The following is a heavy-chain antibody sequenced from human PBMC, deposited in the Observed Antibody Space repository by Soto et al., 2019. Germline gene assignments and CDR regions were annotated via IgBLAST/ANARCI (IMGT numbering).Heavy chain of an antibody. D-gene: IGHD3-10*01. CDR1: GYTFTSYA. Sequence: ASVKVSCKASGYTFTSYAMHWVRQAPGQRLEWMGWINACNGNTKYSQKFQGRVTMTRDTSASTAYMELSSLRSEDTAVYYCARDVDPSYYGSGKNWFDPWGQGTLVTVSS. V-gene: IGHV1-3*01. CDR3: ARDVDPSYYGSGKNWFDP. CDR2: INACNGNT. J-gene: IGHJ5*02.